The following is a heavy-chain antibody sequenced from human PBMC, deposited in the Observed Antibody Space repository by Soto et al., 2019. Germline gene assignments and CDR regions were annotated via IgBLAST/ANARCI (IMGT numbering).Heavy chain of an antibody. CDR1: GYTLTELS. CDR3: ARTVLLDILTGFDY. Sequence: GASVKVSCKVSGYTLTELSMHWVRQAPGKGLEWMGGFDPEDGETIYAQKFQGRVTMTEDTSTDTAYMELSSLRSEDTAVYYCARTVLLDILTGFDYWGQGTLVTVSS. J-gene: IGHJ4*02. CDR2: FDPEDGET. D-gene: IGHD3-9*01. V-gene: IGHV1-24*01.